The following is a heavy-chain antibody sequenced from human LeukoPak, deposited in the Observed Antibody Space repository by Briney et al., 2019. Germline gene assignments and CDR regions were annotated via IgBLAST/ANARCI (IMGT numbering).Heavy chain of an antibody. D-gene: IGHD2-21*01. CDR2: FYTSGTP. V-gene: IGHV4-61*02. Sequence: SETLSLTCTVSGGSISRGGYHWSWIRQPAGKGLEWIGRFYTSGTPNYNPSLKSRVTILVDTYRNQFSLKLSSVTAADTAIYYCARGSIPDYWGQGTLVTVSS. CDR3: ARGSIPDY. CDR1: GGSISRGGYH. J-gene: IGHJ4*02.